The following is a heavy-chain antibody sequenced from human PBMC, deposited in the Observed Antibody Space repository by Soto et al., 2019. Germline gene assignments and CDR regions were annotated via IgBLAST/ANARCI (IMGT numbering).Heavy chain of an antibody. J-gene: IGHJ4*02. D-gene: IGHD6-13*01. CDR3: ARERAPRGIAAAGPDY. V-gene: IGHV1-18*01. CDR2: ISAYNGNT. Sequence: ASVKVSCKASGYTFTSYGISWVRQAPGQGLEWMGWISAYNGNTNYAQKLQGRVTMTTDTSTSTAYMELRSLRSDDTAVYYCARERAPRGIAAAGPDYWGQGTLVTVSS. CDR1: GYTFTSYG.